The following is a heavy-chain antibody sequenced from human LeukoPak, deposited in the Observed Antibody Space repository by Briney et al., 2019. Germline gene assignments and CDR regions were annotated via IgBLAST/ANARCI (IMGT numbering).Heavy chain of an antibody. J-gene: IGHJ5*02. V-gene: IGHV1-24*01. D-gene: IGHD5-12*01. CDR1: GYTLTELS. CDR3: AIRGYSGYDSYRRFDP. Sequence: ASVKVSCKVSGYTLTELSMHWVRQAPGKGLERMGGFDPEDGETIYAQKFQGRVTMTEDTSTDTAYMELSSLRSEDTAVYYCAIRGYSGYDSYRRFDPWGQGTLVTVSS. CDR2: FDPEDGET.